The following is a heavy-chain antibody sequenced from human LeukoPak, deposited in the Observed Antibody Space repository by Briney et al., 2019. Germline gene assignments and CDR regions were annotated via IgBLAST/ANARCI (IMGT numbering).Heavy chain of an antibody. CDR1: GGSISDYP. CDR2: ISYSGST. D-gene: IGHD1-1*01. V-gene: IGHV4-59*12. J-gene: IGHJ6*02. Sequence: PSETLSLTCTVSGGSISDYPWSWIRQPPGKGLEWIGHISYSGSTKYNPSLKTRVTMSIDTSKRQFSLNLPSVTAADTAVYYCARVETYYYGLYVWGQGTTVTVSS. CDR3: ARVETYYYGLYV.